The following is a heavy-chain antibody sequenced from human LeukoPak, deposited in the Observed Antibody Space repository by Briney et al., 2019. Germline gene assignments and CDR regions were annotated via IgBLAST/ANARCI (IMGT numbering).Heavy chain of an antibody. D-gene: IGHD4-17*01. J-gene: IGHJ4*02. CDR3: ALVMTTVTKGPFDY. CDR2: IYSGGST. CDR1: GFTVSTNY. Sequence: PGGSLRLSCVASGFTVSTNYMGWVRQAPGKGLEWVSVIYSGGSTHYADSVKGRFTISRDNSKNTLYVQMNSLRAEDTAVYYCALVMTTVTKGPFDYWGQGTLVTVSS. V-gene: IGHV3-53*01.